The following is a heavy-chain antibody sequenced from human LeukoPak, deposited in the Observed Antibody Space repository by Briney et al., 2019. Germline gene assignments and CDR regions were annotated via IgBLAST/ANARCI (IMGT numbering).Heavy chain of an antibody. Sequence: ASVKVSCEASGYTFTNYGISWVRQAPGQGLEWMGWISTYNGNNNYAQKFQGRVTMTKDISTSTAYMELRSLTSDDTAAYYYARTTTVSFDYWGQGTLVTVSS. J-gene: IGHJ4*02. V-gene: IGHV1-18*01. D-gene: IGHD4-17*01. CDR3: ARTTTVSFDY. CDR2: ISTYNGNN. CDR1: GYTFTNYG.